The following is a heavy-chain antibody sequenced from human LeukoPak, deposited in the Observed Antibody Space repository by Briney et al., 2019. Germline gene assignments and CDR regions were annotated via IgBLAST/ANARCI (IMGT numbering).Heavy chain of an antibody. D-gene: IGHD3-10*01. V-gene: IGHV4-4*02. CDR3: AIDPWTSGSYRGRWFDP. Sequence: SETLSLTCAVSGGSIGSTNWWSWVRQPPGKGLEWIGEIYHTGSTNHNPSLKSRVTMTVDKSKNQFSLKLTSVTAADTAVYYCAIDPWTSGSYRGRWFDPWGQGTLVTVSS. J-gene: IGHJ5*02. CDR1: GGSIGSTNW. CDR2: IYHTGST.